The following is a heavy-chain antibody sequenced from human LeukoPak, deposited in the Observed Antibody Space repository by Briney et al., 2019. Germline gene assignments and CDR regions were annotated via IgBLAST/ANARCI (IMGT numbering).Heavy chain of an antibody. J-gene: IGHJ4*02. CDR3: ARHVRGSYKFFDY. Sequence: SETLSLTCTVSGGSISSYYWSWIRQPPGKGLEWIGCIYYSGSTNYNPSLKSRVTISVDTSKNQFSLKLSSVTAADTAVYYCARHVRGSYKFFDYWGQGTLVTVSS. V-gene: IGHV4-59*08. D-gene: IGHD1-26*01. CDR1: GGSISSYY. CDR2: IYYSGST.